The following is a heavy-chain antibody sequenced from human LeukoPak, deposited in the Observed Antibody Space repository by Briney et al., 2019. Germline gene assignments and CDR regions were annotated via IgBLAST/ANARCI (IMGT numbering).Heavy chain of an antibody. J-gene: IGHJ1*01. CDR3: ARVGYDSSGWDPNAEYFQH. V-gene: IGHV4-31*03. CDR2: IYYSGST. D-gene: IGHD3-22*01. CDR1: GGSISSGGYY. Sequence: PSQTLSLTCTVSGGSISSGGYYWSWIRQLPGKGLEWIGFIYYSGSTYYNPPLKSRVTISVDTSKNQFSLKLSSVTAADTAVYYCARVGYDSSGWDPNAEYFQHWGQGTLVTVSS.